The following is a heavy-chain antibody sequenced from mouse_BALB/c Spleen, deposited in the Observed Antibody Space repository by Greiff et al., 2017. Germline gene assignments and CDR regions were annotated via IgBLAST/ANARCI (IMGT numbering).Heavy chain of an antibody. Sequence: EVQRVESGGGLVQPGGSRKLSCAASGFTFSSFGMHWVRQAPEKGLEWVAYISSGSSTIYYADTVKGRFTISRDNPKNTLFLQMTSLRSEDTAMYYCATYGSSLAWFAYWGQGTLVTVSA. CDR3: ATYGSSLAWFAY. D-gene: IGHD1-1*01. V-gene: IGHV5-17*02. CDR2: ISSGSSTI. CDR1: GFTFSSFG. J-gene: IGHJ3*01.